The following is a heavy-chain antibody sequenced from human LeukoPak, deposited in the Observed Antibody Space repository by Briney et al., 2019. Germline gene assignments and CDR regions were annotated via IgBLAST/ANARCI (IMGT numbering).Heavy chain of an antibody. CDR1: GDSISSYY. J-gene: IGHJ4*02. Sequence: PSETLSLTCSVSGDSISSYYWSWIRQPPGKGLEWIGHIYYSGSTNYSPSLKSRVTISIDTSKNQFSLKLSSVTAADTAVYYCARDPDYWGQGTLVTVSS. V-gene: IGHV4-59*01. CDR2: IYYSGST. CDR3: ARDPDY.